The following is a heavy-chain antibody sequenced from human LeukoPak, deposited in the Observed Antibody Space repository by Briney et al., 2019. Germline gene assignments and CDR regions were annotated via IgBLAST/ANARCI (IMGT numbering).Heavy chain of an antibody. V-gene: IGHV1-46*01. D-gene: IGHD4-11*01. CDR2: INPSGGST. CDR3: ARDPAPTVTTSSSCYYGMDV. Sequence: ASVKVSCKASGYTFTSYYMHWVRQAPGQGLEWMGIINPSGGSTSYAQKFQGRVTMTRDTSTSTVYMELSSLRSEDTAVYYCARDPAPTVTTSSSCYYGMDVWGQGTTVTVSS. J-gene: IGHJ6*02. CDR1: GYTFTSYY.